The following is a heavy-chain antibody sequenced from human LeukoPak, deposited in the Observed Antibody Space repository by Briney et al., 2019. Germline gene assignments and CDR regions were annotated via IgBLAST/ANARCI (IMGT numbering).Heavy chain of an antibody. CDR1: GFTFRSYW. Sequence: GGSLRLSCAASGFTFRSYWMSGVRQAPGKGVEGVSYIRSSSSTIYYADSGKGRFTISRDNAKNSLYLQMNSLRAEDTAVYYCARGRIAVDYWGQGTLVTVSS. CDR2: IRSSSSTI. J-gene: IGHJ4*02. CDR3: ARGRIAVDY. V-gene: IGHV3-48*01. D-gene: IGHD6-13*01.